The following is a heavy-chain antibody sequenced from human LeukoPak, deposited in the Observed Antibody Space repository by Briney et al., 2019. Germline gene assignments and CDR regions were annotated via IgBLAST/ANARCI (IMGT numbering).Heavy chain of an antibody. CDR3: ARDPEYLQSDY. J-gene: IGHJ4*02. Sequence: GASVKVSCKASRYTFTDYWIHWVRQAPGQGLEWMGCMNPNSGVTGYAQRFQGRVTMTRDTSISTAYMELSSLRSDDTAVYYCARDPEYLQSDYWGQGTLVTVPS. CDR2: MNPNSGVT. CDR1: RYTFTDYW. D-gene: IGHD4-11*01. V-gene: IGHV1-2*02.